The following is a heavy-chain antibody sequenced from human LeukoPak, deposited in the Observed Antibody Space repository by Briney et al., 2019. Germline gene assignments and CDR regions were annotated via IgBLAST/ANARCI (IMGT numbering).Heavy chain of an antibody. V-gene: IGHV3-30*02. CDR2: IRYDGSNK. D-gene: IGHD2-2*01. CDR1: GFTFSSYG. J-gene: IGHJ4*02. Sequence: GGSLRLSCAASGFTFSSYGMHWVRQAPGRGLEWVAFIRYDGSNKYYADSVKGRFTISRDNSKNTLYLQMNSLRAEDTAVYYCAKGYCSSTSCYIFDYWGQGTLVTVSS. CDR3: AKGYCSSTSCYIFDY.